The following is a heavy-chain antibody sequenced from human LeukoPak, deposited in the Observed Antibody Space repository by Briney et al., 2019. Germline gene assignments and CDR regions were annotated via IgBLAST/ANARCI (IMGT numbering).Heavy chain of an antibody. V-gene: IGHV4-59*01. CDR1: GGSISSYY. CDR2: IYYSGST. Sequence: SETLSLTCTDPGGSISSYYWSGIRQPPGKGLEWIGYIYYSGSTNYNHSLKSRVTISVDTSKNQFSLKLSSVTAADTAVYYCARDTRRAPNNWFDPWGQGTLVTASS. J-gene: IGHJ5*02. CDR3: ARDTRRAPNNWFDP.